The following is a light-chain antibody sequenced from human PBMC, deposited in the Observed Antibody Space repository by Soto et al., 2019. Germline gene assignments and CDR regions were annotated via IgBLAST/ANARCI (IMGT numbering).Light chain of an antibody. Sequence: QSALTQPASVSGSPGQSITISCTGTSSDVGGYNHVSWYQQHPGKAPKLTMYEVRNRPSGVSNRLSGSKSGNTASLTISGLQADGEADYYCCSYTSSSIRVFGGGTKLTVL. CDR1: SSDVGGYNH. J-gene: IGLJ3*02. CDR2: EVR. V-gene: IGLV2-14*01. CDR3: CSYTSSSIRV.